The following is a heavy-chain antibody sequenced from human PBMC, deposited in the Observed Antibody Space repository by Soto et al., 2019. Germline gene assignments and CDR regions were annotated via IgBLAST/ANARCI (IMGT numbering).Heavy chain of an antibody. CDR2: IIPILGIA. V-gene: IGHV1-69*02. J-gene: IGHJ4*02. CDR1: GGTFSSYT. Sequence: QVQLVQSGAEVKKPGSSVKVSCKASGGTFSSYTISWVRQAPGQGLEWMGRIIPILGIANYAQKFQGRVTITADKSTSTAYMELSSLRSEDTAVYYCARGPAPYCSSTSCYPIVVVTAIPYFDYWGQGTLVTVSS. CDR3: ARGPAPYCSSTSCYPIVVVTAIPYFDY. D-gene: IGHD2-2*01.